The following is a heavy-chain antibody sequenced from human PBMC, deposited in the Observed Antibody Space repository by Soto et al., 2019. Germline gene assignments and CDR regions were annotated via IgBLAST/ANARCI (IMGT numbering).Heavy chain of an antibody. J-gene: IGHJ5*02. V-gene: IGHV1-18*04. Sequence: QAQLVQSGAEVKKPGASVKVSCKASGYTFTSYGISWVRQAPGQGLEWMGWISAYNGNTNYAQKLQGRVTMTTDTTTSTAYMELRSLRSDDTDVYYCARGGGSRYWGSSLGGGGNWFDPWGQGTLVNVS. CDR1: GYTFTSYG. CDR3: ARGGGSRYWGSSLGGGGNWFDP. D-gene: IGHD6-6*01. CDR2: ISAYNGNT.